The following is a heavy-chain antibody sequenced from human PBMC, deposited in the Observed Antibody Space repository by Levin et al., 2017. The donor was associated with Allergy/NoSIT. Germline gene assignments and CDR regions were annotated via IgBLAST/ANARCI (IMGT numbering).Heavy chain of an antibody. CDR3: ARDDIVVVVAATLGAFDI. Sequence: SETLSLTCAVYGGSFSGYYWSWIRQPPGKGLEWIGEINHSGSTNYNPSLKSRVTISVDTSKNQFSLKLSSVTAADTAVYYCARDDIVVVVAATLGAFDIWGQGTMVTVSS. CDR1: GGSFSGYY. V-gene: IGHV4-34*01. CDR2: INHSGST. J-gene: IGHJ3*02. D-gene: IGHD2-15*01.